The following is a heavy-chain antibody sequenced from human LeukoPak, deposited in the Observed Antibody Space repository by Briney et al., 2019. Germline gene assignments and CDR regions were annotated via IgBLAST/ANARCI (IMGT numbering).Heavy chain of an antibody. J-gene: IGHJ4*02. CDR1: GYTFTGYY. V-gene: IGHV1-2*02. D-gene: IGHD1-26*01. CDR3: ARERGSYTAFDY. Sequence: ASVKVSCKASGYTFTGYYMHWVRQAPGQGLEWMGWINPNSGGTNYAQKLQGRVTMTTDTSTSTAYMELRSLRSDDTAVYYCARERGSYTAFDYWGQGTLVTVSS. CDR2: INPNSGGT.